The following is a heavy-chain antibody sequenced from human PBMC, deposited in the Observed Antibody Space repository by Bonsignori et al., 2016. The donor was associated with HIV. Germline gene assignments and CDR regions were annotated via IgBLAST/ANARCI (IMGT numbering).Heavy chain of an antibody. CDR2: IRSKTYGGTT. CDR1: GFTFGDYT. J-gene: IGHJ4*02. CDR3: ARVEGVLWFGASLSC. D-gene: IGHD3-10*01. V-gene: IGHV3-49*04. Sequence: SLKISCTTSGFTFGDYTVNWVRQAPGKGLEWVGFIRSKTYGGTTEYAASVKGRFTISRDDSKSIAYLQMNSLKIEDTAVYYCARVEGVLWFGASLSCWGQGTLVTVSS.